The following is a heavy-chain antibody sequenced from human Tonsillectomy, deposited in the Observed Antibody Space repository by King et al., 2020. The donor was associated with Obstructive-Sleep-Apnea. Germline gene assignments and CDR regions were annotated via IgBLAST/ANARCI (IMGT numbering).Heavy chain of an antibody. CDR2: ISYSGSV. J-gene: IGHJ4*02. CDR3: ARGARYYGSGSYGLGDF. Sequence: QLQESGQGLVKPSETLSLTCTVSGGSVSNDGYYWNWIRQPPGKGLEWIGYISYSGSVDYNPSLKSRVTISMDTSKNQFSLKLNSVTAADTAVYYCARGARYYGSGSYGLGDFWGQGTLITVSA. CDR1: GGSVSNDGYY. D-gene: IGHD3-10*01. V-gene: IGHV4-61*08.